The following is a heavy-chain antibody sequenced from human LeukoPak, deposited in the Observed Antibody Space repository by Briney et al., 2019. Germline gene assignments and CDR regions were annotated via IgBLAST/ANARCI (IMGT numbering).Heavy chain of an antibody. D-gene: IGHD3-10*01. CDR1: GGSISRYY. Sequence: SETLSLTCTVSGGSISRYYWSWIRQPPGKGLEWIGYIYYSGSTNYNPSLKSRVTISVDTSKNQFSLKLNSVTAADTALYYCARLRMVRGDIEIYYFDYWGQGTLVTVSS. J-gene: IGHJ4*02. CDR3: ARLRMVRGDIEIYYFDY. V-gene: IGHV4-59*01. CDR2: IYYSGST.